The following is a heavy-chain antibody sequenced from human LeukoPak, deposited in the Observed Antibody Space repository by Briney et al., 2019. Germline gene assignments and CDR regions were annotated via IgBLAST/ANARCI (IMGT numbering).Heavy chain of an antibody. Sequence: GGSLRLSCAASGFTFSSYTMHWVRQAPGKGLEWVSLISYHENNKYYADSVKGRFTISRDNSKSTLYLQMNSLRADDTAVYYCAREARPDAFDIWGQGTMVTVSS. J-gene: IGHJ3*02. CDR1: GFTFSSYT. V-gene: IGHV3-30-3*01. CDR2: ISYHENNK. CDR3: AREARPDAFDI.